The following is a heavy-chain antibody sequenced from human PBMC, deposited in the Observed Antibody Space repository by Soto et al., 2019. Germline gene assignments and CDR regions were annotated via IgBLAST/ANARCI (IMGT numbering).Heavy chain of an antibody. CDR1: GFTFSSYG. CDR2: ISYDGSNK. CDR3: AKGDSIAARRYYYYGMDV. Sequence: GGSLRLSCAASGFTFSSYGMHWVRQAPGKGLEWVAVISYDGSNKYYADSVKGRFTISRDNSKNTLYLQMNSLRAEDTAVYYCAKGDSIAARRYYYYGMDVWGQGTTATVSS. V-gene: IGHV3-30*18. D-gene: IGHD6-6*01. J-gene: IGHJ6*02.